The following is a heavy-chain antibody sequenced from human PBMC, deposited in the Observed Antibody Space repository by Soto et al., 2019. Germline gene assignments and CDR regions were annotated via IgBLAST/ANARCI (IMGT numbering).Heavy chain of an antibody. V-gene: IGHV4-39*01. D-gene: IGHD6-13*01. Sequence: QLQLQESGPGLVKPSETLSLTCTVSGGSISSSSYYWGWIRQPPGKGLEWIGSIYYSGSTYYNPSLKSRVTISVDTSKNQFSLKLSSVTAADTAVYYCARGRISSSWYDPFDYWGQGTLVTVSS. CDR1: GGSISSSSYY. J-gene: IGHJ4*02. CDR3: ARGRISSSWYDPFDY. CDR2: IYYSGST.